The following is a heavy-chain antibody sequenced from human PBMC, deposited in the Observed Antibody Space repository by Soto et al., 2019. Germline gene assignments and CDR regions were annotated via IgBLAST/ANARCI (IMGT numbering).Heavy chain of an antibody. D-gene: IGHD2-2*01. CDR1: GGSIISNKW. CDR2: IYHSGST. J-gene: IGHJ6*02. CDR3: ARDDHIVVVPTSLGAMDV. Sequence: PSETLSLTCAVYGGSIISNKWWSWVRQPPGKGLEWIGEIYHSGSTNYDPCLESRVTISLDKSKNQFSLKLTSVTAADSAVYYCARDDHIVVVPTSLGAMDVWGQGTTVTVSS. V-gene: IGHV4-4*02.